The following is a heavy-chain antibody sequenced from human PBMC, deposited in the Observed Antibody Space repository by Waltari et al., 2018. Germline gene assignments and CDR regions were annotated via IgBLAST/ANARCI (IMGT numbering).Heavy chain of an antibody. CDR3: ARHPEQLVGYWYFDL. Sequence: VQLVESGGGLGQPGGSLILSCSASGFSFSIYSLHWVRQAPGKGLEWIGSIYHSGSTYQNPSLKSRLTISLDTSKNQFSLKLSSVTAADTAVFYCARHPEQLVGYWYFDLWGRGTLVTVSS. CDR1: GFSFSIYS. CDR2: IYHSGST. D-gene: IGHD6-6*01. V-gene: IGHV4-38-2*02. J-gene: IGHJ2*01.